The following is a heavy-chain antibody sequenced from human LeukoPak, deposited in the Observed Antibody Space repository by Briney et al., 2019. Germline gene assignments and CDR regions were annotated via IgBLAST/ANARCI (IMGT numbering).Heavy chain of an antibody. D-gene: IGHD2-15*01. CDR3: ARHGVATWFDP. CDR2: INHSGTT. V-gene: IGHV4-34*01. CDR1: GGSFSDYY. J-gene: IGHJ5*02. Sequence: PSETLSLTCAVYGGSFSDYYWSWIRQPPGKGLEWIGGINHSGTTNYNPSLKSRVTISVDTSKNQFSLKMSSATAADTAVYYCARHGVATWFDPWGQGTLVTVSS.